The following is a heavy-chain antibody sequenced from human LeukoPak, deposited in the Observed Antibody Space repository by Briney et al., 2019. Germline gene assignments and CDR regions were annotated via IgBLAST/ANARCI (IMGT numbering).Heavy chain of an antibody. CDR3: ARSDYGMDV. V-gene: IGHV4-61*02. CDR1: GGSISSGSYY. Sequence: SQTQSLTCTVSGGSISSGSYYWSWIRQPAGKGLEWIGRIYTSGSTNYNPSLKSRVTISVDTSKNQFSLKLSSVTAADTAVYYCARSDYGMDVWGQGTTVTVSS. CDR2: IYTSGST. J-gene: IGHJ6*02.